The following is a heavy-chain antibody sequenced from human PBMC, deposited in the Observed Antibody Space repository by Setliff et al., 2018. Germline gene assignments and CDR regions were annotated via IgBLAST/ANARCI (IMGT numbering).Heavy chain of an antibody. CDR2: ISPYSGKT. V-gene: IGHV1-18*01. J-gene: IGHJ4*02. D-gene: IGHD2-15*01. CDR1: GYNFITLG. CDR3: ARGRGPDIVVTIPGDY. Sequence: ASVKVSCKTSGYNFITLGINWVRQALGQGLEWVGWISPYSGKTDYAQKFQGRVIMTIDSSTTTAYLELKTLRSDDTAVYYCARGRGPDIVVTIPGDYWGQGTQVTVSS.